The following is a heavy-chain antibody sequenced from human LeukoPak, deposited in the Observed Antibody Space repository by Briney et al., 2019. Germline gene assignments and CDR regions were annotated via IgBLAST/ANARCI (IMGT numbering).Heavy chain of an antibody. CDR1: GFTFSSYW. D-gene: IGHD6-13*01. Sequence: GGSLRLSCAASGFTFSSYWMSWVRQAPGKGLEWVANIKQDGSEKYYVDSVKGRFTISRDNAKNSLYLQMNSLRAEDTAVYYCARDWAAAGTPVNWFDPWGQGTLVTVSS. V-gene: IGHV3-7*01. CDR3: ARDWAAAGTPVNWFDP. J-gene: IGHJ5*02. CDR2: IKQDGSEK.